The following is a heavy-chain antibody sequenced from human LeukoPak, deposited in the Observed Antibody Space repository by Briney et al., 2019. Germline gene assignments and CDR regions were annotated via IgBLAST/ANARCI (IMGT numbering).Heavy chain of an antibody. Sequence: GGSLRLSCAASGFTFSSYAMSWVRQTPGKGLEWVSGISWNSGSIGYADSVKGRFTISRDNAKNSLYLQMNSLRAEDTAVYYCARDWGWISYWGQGTLVTVSS. J-gene: IGHJ4*02. D-gene: IGHD7-27*01. V-gene: IGHV3-20*04. CDR2: ISWNSGSI. CDR3: ARDWGWISY. CDR1: GFTFSSYA.